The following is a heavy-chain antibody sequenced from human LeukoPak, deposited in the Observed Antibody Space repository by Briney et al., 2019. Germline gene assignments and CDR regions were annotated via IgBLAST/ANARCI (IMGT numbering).Heavy chain of an antibody. V-gene: IGHV1-18*01. D-gene: IGHD1-1*01. CDR3: ARAGTTVTGGDAFDI. J-gene: IGHJ3*02. Sequence: ASVKVSCKASGYNFMTFGVSWVRQAPGQGLQWMGWISPSSGNTNSAQKSQGRLSMGTDTSTGIAYMHLRSLTSDDTALYYCARAGTTVTGGDAFDIWGQGTMVIVSA. CDR1: GYNFMTFG. CDR2: ISPSSGNT.